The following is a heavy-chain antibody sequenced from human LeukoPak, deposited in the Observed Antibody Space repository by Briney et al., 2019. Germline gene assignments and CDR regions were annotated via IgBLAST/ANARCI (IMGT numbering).Heavy chain of an antibody. CDR3: ARGGSYPNDPFDI. D-gene: IGHD1-26*01. V-gene: IGHV3-53*01. J-gene: IGHJ3*02. Sequence: GGSLRLSCAASRFTVNSNYMIWVRQAPGKGLEWVSVIYSGGSTHSADSVEGRITISRDNSKNTLFLQMNSLRAEDTVVYYCARGGSYPNDPFDIWGQGTMVTV. CDR1: RFTVNSNY. CDR2: IYSGGST.